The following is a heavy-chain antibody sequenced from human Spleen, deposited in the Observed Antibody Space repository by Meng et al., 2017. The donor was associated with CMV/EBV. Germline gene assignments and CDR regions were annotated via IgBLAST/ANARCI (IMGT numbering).Heavy chain of an antibody. CDR1: FPFNSYW. CDR2: LNQDGTEK. D-gene: IGHD3-22*01. Sequence: FPFNSYWMTWVRQAPGKGLEWVGNLNQDGTEKYYVASVKGRFIISRDNARNSVYLQMKDLTGEDTAVYFCARDQVSYYDATGYIPLQYWGRGTLVTVSS. CDR3: ARDQVSYYDATGYIPLQY. V-gene: IGHV3-7*01. J-gene: IGHJ4*02.